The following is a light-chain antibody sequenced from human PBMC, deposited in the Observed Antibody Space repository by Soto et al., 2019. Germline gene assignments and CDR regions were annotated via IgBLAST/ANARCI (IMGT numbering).Light chain of an antibody. J-gene: IGKJ1*01. CDR3: QQYNTYSWT. V-gene: IGKV1-5*01. Sequence: DIQMTQSPSTLSASVGDRVTINCRAGQSISTWLAWYQQKPGQAPKLLISAASNLESGVPSRFSGSGSGTEFTLTISGLQPDDFATYYCQQYNTYSWTFGQGTKVDI. CDR1: QSISTW. CDR2: AAS.